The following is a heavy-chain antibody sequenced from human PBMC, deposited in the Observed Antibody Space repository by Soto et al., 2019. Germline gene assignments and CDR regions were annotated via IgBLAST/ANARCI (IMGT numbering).Heavy chain of an antibody. D-gene: IGHD3-10*01. CDR1: GGSIISYY. Sequence: SETLSLTCTFSGGSIISYYWSWIRQSAGKGLEWIGRIYNGGNTQYNPSLKSRVTMSADTSKNQFSLRLNSVTAADTAVYYCARDGSDSYGLDVWGQGTTVTVSS. CDR3: ARDGSDSYGLDV. CDR2: IYNGGNT. J-gene: IGHJ6*02. V-gene: IGHV4-4*07.